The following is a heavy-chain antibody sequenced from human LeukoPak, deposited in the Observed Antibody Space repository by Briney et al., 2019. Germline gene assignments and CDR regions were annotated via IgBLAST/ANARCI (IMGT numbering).Heavy chain of an antibody. J-gene: IGHJ3*02. Sequence: GGSLRLSCAASGFTFSSYAMSWVRQAPGKGLEWVSAISGSGGSTYYADSVKGRFTISRDNSKNTLYLQMNSLRAEDTAVYYCAKDRDHSSSPLDAFDIWGQGTMVTVSS. D-gene: IGHD6-6*01. V-gene: IGHV3-23*01. CDR1: GFTFSSYA. CDR3: AKDRDHSSSPLDAFDI. CDR2: ISGSGGST.